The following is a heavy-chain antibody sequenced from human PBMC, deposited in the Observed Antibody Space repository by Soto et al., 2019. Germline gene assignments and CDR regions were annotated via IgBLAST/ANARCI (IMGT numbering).Heavy chain of an antibody. CDR1: GFTFSSYA. D-gene: IGHD3-22*01. J-gene: IGHJ4*02. CDR3: ATDSSGLLDY. CDR2: ISYDGSNK. V-gene: IGHV3-30-3*01. Sequence: QVQLVESGGGVVQPGRSLRLSCAASGFTFSSYAMHWVRQAPGKGLEWVAVISYDGSNKYYADSVKGRFTISRDNSKNTLYLQMNSLRAEDTAVYYCATDSSGLLDYWGQGTLVTVSS.